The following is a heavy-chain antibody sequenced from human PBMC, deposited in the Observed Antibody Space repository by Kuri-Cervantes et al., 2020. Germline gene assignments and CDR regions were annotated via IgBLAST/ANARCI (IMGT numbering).Heavy chain of an antibody. Sequence: GGSLRLSCAASGFTFSSYGMHWVRQAPGKGLEWVAVISYDGSNKYHADSVKGRFTISRDNSKNTLYLQMNSLRAEDTAVYYCAKEGSRYYYYGMDVWGQGTTVTVSS. CDR1: GFTFSSYG. CDR3: AKEGSRYYYYGMDV. V-gene: IGHV3-30*18. J-gene: IGHJ6*02. D-gene: IGHD3-10*01. CDR2: ISYDGSNK.